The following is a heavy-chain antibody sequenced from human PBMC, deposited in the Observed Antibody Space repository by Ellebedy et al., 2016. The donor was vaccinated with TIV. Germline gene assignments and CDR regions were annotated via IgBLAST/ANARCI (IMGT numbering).Heavy chain of an antibody. CDR1: GFTFSSSW. D-gene: IGHD3-16*01. Sequence: PGGSLRLSCAASGFTFSSSWMHWVRQAPGKGLMWVSRTNGDGSSTNNADSVKGRFTISRDNAKNTLYLQMNSLRAEDTGVYFCASPKRGGFFDYWGQGTLVTVSS. CDR3: ASPKRGGFFDY. V-gene: IGHV3-74*01. J-gene: IGHJ4*02. CDR2: TNGDGSST.